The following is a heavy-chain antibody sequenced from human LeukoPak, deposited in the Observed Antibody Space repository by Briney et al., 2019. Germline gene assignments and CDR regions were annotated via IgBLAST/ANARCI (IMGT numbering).Heavy chain of an antibody. CDR1: GSTFSNYG. J-gene: IGHJ5*02. CDR3: ARDLRPRAGLDWFDP. D-gene: IGHD2-15*01. CDR2: IWFDGTDK. Sequence: GGSLRLSCAASGSTFSNYGMHWVRQAPGKGLEWVAVIWFDGTDKYYADSVKGRFTISRDNSKNKLYLQMNSLRAEDTGVYYCARDLRPRAGLDWFDPWGQGTLVTVSS. V-gene: IGHV3-33*01.